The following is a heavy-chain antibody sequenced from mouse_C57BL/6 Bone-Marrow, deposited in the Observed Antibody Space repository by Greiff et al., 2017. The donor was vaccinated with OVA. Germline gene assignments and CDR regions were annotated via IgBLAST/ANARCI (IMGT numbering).Heavy chain of an antibody. CDR2: ISNGGGST. D-gene: IGHD4-1*01. V-gene: IGHV5-12*01. CDR3: ARHELTGYYFDY. CDR1: GFTFSDYY. J-gene: IGHJ2*01. Sequence: EVKLVESGGGLVQPGGSLKLSCASSGFTFSDYYMYWVRQTPEKRLEWVAYISNGGGSTYYPDTVKGRFTISRDNAKNTLYLQMSRLKSEDTAMYYCARHELTGYYFDYWGQGTTLTVSS.